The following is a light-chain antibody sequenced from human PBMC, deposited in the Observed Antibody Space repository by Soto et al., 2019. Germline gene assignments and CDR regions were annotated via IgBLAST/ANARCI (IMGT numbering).Light chain of an antibody. J-gene: IGKJ1*01. CDR2: GAT. V-gene: IGKV3-15*01. Sequence: EKVMTQAPATLSVSPREKNTLSCRASQSGSSNLTWYPQKPGQAPRHLNYGATTRGTGVPARFSGRGAGTEFTLTFSTLQFEDFAFFYCQQYNTWPRTFGQGT. CDR3: QQYNTWPRT. CDR1: QSGSSN.